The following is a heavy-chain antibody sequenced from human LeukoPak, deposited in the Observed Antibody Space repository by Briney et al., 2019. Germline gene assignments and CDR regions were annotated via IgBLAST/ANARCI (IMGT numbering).Heavy chain of an antibody. J-gene: IGHJ5*02. V-gene: IGHV3-23*01. CDR3: AKDRYNWNPGNWFDP. CDR1: GFTFSNYA. Sequence: GGSLRLSCAASGFTFSNYAISWVRQAPGKGLEWVSDISGSGGSTYYADSVRGRFTISRDNSKDTLYLQMNSLRAEDTAVYYCAKDRYNWNPGNWFDPWGQGTLVTVSS. CDR2: ISGSGGST. D-gene: IGHD1-20*01.